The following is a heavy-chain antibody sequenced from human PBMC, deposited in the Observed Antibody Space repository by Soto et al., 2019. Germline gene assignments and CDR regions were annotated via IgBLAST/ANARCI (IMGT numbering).Heavy chain of an antibody. D-gene: IGHD5-12*01. V-gene: IGHV3-23*01. CDR2: ISGSGGST. Sequence: ESGGGLVQPGGSLRLSCAASGFTFSSYAMSWVRQAPGKGLEWVSGISGSGGSTYYADSVKGRFTISRDNSKNTLYLQMNSLRAEDTAVYYCARGGDIVATISRAYFDYWGQGTLVTVSS. J-gene: IGHJ4*02. CDR3: ARGGDIVATISRAYFDY. CDR1: GFTFSSYA.